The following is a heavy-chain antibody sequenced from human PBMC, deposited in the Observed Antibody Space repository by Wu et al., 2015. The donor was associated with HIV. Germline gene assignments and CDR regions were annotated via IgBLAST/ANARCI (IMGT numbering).Heavy chain of an antibody. CDR2: INPLFGTT. CDR1: GDGFTSYA. CDR3: ATPRSPGFSSAWPTYFDF. Sequence: QVHLVQFGAEVKKPGSSVKVTCKASGDGFTSYAVSWVRQAPGQGLEWVGGINPLFGTTKHAQRFQGRLTLTTDELKTTAYMELSSLKSEDTAVYYCATPRSPGFSSAWPTYFDFWGQGTLVTVSS. V-gene: IGHV1-69*05. D-gene: IGHD6-19*01. J-gene: IGHJ4*02.